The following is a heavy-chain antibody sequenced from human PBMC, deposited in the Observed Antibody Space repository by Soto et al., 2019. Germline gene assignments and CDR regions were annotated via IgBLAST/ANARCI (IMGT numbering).Heavy chain of an antibody. CDR2: IKSKTDGGTT. CDR1: GFTFSNAW. D-gene: IGHD3-16*01. Sequence: GGSLRLSCAASGFTFSNAWMSWVRQAPGKGLEWVGRIKSKTDGGTTDYAAPVKGRFTISRDDSKNTLYLQMNSLKTEDTAVYYCTTVPTTNRAMITFGGVGNDAFDIWGQGTMVTVSS. J-gene: IGHJ3*02. V-gene: IGHV3-15*01. CDR3: TTVPTTNRAMITFGGVGNDAFDI.